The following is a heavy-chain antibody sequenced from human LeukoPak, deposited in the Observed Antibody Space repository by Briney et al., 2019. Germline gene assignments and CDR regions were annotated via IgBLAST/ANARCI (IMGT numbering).Heavy chain of an antibody. CDR1: GVTFSSYV. Sequence: GGSLRLSREASGVTFSSYVMSWVHQAPGKGPEWVSGISGSGGGTYYADSVKGRFAISRDNSKNTLYLQMNSLRAEDTAVYYCVQEGPRGLAFDIWGQGTKVTVSS. CDR3: VQEGPRGLAFDI. J-gene: IGHJ3*02. V-gene: IGHV3-23*01. CDR2: ISGSGGGT.